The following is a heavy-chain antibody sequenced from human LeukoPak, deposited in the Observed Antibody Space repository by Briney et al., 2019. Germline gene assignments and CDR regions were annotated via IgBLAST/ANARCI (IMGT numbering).Heavy chain of an antibody. CDR3: ARDFADFVWGSYPSSY. J-gene: IGHJ4*02. V-gene: IGHV3-21*01. CDR2: ITGSSTYI. Sequence: PGGSLRLSCAASGFTFSSYSMNWVRQAPGKGLEWVSSITGSSTYIHYADSVKGRFTISRDNAKNSLYLQMNSLRAEDTAVYYCARDFADFVWGSYPSSYWGQGILVTVSS. CDR1: GFTFSSYS. D-gene: IGHD3-16*02.